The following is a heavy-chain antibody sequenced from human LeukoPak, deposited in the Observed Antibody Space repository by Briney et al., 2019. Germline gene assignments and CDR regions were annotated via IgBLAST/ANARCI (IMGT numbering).Heavy chain of an antibody. CDR2: IWYDGSNK. V-gene: IGHV3-30*02. Sequence: GGSLRLSCAASGFTFSSYGMHWVRQAPGKGLEWVAVIWYDGSNKYYADSVKGRFTISRDNSKNTLYLQMHSLRAEDTAMYYCAKDSARKYFDYWGQGTLVTVSS. CDR3: AKDSARKYFDY. J-gene: IGHJ4*02. CDR1: GFTFSSYG. D-gene: IGHD6-6*01.